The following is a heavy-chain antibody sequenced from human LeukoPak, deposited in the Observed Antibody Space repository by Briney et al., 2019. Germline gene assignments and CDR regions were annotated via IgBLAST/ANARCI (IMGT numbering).Heavy chain of an antibody. CDR3: ARDVAGYFDY. Sequence: GGSLRLSCAASGFTFSSYAMHWVRQAPGKGLEWVAVKSYDGSNKYYADSVKGRFTISRDNSKNTLYLQMNSLRAEDTAVYYCARDVAGYFDYWGQGTLVTVSS. V-gene: IGHV3-30-3*01. CDR1: GFTFSSYA. D-gene: IGHD6-19*01. CDR2: KSYDGSNK. J-gene: IGHJ4*02.